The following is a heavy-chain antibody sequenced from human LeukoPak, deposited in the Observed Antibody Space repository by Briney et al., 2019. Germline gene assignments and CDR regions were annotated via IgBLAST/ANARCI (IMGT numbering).Heavy chain of an antibody. CDR3: ARGVVVPAAMRYGNWFDP. Sequence: PGGSLRLSCAASGFTSSGFAMSWVRRTPGKGLEWVSVIYSGGSTYYADSVKGRFTISRDNSKNTLYLQMNSLRAEDTAVYYCARGVVVPAAMRYGNWFDPWGQGTLVTVSS. V-gene: IGHV3-66*02. CDR1: GFTSSGFA. D-gene: IGHD2-2*01. J-gene: IGHJ5*02. CDR2: IYSGGST.